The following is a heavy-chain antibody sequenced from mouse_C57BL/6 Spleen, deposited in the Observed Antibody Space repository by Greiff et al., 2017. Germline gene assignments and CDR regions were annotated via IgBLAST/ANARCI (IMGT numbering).Heavy chain of an antibody. J-gene: IGHJ2*01. D-gene: IGHD1-1*01. V-gene: IGHV5-9-1*02. Sequence: EVKVVESGEGLVKPGGSLKLSCAASGFTFSSYALSWVRQTPEKRLEWVAYISSGGDYIYYADTVKGRFTISRDNARNTLYLQMSLLKSEDTAMYYWTRDRDTTVVGYYFDYWGQGTTLTVSS. CDR3: TRDRDTTVVGYYFDY. CDR1: GFTFSSYA. CDR2: ISSGGDYI.